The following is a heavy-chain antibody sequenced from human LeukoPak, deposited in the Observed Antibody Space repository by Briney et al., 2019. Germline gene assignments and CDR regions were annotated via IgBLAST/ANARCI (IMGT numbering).Heavy chain of an antibody. CDR2: ISGGGVTP. CDR3: ATPWTAVATFHRLDY. CDR1: GFTFTSYA. D-gene: IGHD3/OR15-3a*01. Sequence: GGSLRLSCAASGFTFTSYAMSWVRQAPGKGLEWVSTISGGGVTPYYADSVKGRFTISRDNSKNTVYLQMNSLRAEDTAIYYCATPWTAVATFHRLDYWGQGTLVTVSS. V-gene: IGHV3-23*01. J-gene: IGHJ4*02.